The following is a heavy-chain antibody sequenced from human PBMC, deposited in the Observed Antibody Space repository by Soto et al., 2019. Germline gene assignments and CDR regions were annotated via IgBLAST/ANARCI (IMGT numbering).Heavy chain of an antibody. CDR2: IYWDDDK. V-gene: IGHV2-5*02. D-gene: IGHD3-3*01. CDR3: AHRVLRTVFGLVTTTAIYFDF. J-gene: IGHJ4*02. CDR1: GFSLTTSGVG. Sequence: QITLKESGPTVVKPTETLTLTCTFSGFSLTTSGVGVGWVRQSPGKAPEWFALIYWDDDKRYSTSLKSRLTITKDLSKNQVVLTMATVDPADTATYYCAHRVLRTVFGLVTTTAIYFDFWGQGTPVVVSS.